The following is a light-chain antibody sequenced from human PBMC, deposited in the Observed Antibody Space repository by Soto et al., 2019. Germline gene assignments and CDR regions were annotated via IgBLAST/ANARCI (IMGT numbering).Light chain of an antibody. CDR1: QSNSSY. CDR3: QQSYSTPRT. J-gene: IGKJ1*01. CDR2: AAS. V-gene: IGKV1-39*01. Sequence: DIQMTQSPSSLSASVGDRVTITCRASQSNSSYLNWYQQKPGKAPKLLNYAASSLQSGVPSRFSGSGSGTDFTLTISSLQPEDFATYYCQQSYSTPRTFGQGSKVEIK.